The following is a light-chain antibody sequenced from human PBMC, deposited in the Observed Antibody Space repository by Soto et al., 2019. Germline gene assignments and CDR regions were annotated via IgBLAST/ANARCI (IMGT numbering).Light chain of an antibody. CDR1: QNIINY. J-gene: IGKJ1*01. V-gene: IGKV1-39*01. CDR2: AVS. Sequence: DIQLTQSPSSLSASVGDRVTITCRASQNIINYVNWYQQTPGRAPKVLIYAVSNLVTGVPSRFSGSGSGTDFSLTITGLLPEDFGTYFCQESYVSPWKFGQGTKVEVK. CDR3: QESYVSPWK.